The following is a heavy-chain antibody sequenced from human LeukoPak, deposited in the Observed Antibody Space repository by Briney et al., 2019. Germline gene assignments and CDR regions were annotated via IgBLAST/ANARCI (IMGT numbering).Heavy chain of an antibody. J-gene: IGHJ6*03. CDR2: ISGSGGST. CDR3: AKEGPTPPPYYYYYMNV. CDR1: GFTFSSYA. Sequence: GGSLRLSCAASGFTFSSYAMSWVRQAPGKGLEWVSAISGSGGSTYYADSVKGRFTISRDDSKNTLSLQMNSLRAEDTAVYYCAKEGPTPPPYYYYYMNVWGKGTTVTVSS. D-gene: IGHD3-16*01. V-gene: IGHV3-23*01.